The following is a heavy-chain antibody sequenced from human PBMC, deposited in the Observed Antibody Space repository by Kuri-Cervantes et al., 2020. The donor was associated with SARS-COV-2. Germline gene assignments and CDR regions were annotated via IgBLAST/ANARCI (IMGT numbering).Heavy chain of an antibody. Sequence: GESLKISCAASGFTFSSYAMHWVRRAPGKGLEWVAVISYDGSNKYYADSVKGRFTISRDNSKNTLYLQMNSLRAEDTAVYYCARVRGRNDFWSGYRERWGDAFDIWGQGTMVTVSS. D-gene: IGHD3-3*01. CDR2: ISYDGSNK. CDR1: GFTFSSYA. CDR3: ARVRGRNDFWSGYRERWGDAFDI. J-gene: IGHJ3*02. V-gene: IGHV3-30-3*01.